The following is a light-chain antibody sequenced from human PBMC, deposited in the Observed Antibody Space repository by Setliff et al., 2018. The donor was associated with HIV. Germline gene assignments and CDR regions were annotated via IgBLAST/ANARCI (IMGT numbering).Light chain of an antibody. J-gene: IGLJ1*01. CDR3: CSYAGGGTYV. Sequence: QSALTQPASVSGSPGQSITISCNGTASDVGKYDLVSWYQQRPGRAPNLIIYEVSKRPSGVSDRFSASKSGNTASLTISGVQPEDETDYFCCSYAGGGTYVFGSGTKATVL. CDR1: ASDVGKYDL. CDR2: EVS. V-gene: IGLV2-23*02.